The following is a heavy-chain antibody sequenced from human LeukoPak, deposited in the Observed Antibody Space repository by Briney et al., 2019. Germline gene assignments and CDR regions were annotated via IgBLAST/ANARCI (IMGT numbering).Heavy chain of an antibody. D-gene: IGHD3-10*01. CDR3: AQSLHSDHGSGSYVDY. CDR1: GFTFSSYA. CDR2: ISGSGGST. J-gene: IGHJ4*02. Sequence: GGSLRLSCAASGFTFSSYALSWVRQAPGKGLEWVSAISGSGGSTYYADSVKGRFTISRDNSKNTLYLQMNSLRAEDTAVYYCAQSLHSDHGSGSYVDYWGQGTLVTVSS. V-gene: IGHV3-23*01.